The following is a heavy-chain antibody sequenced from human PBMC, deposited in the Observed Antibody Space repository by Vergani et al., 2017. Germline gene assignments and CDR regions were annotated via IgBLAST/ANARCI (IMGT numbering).Heavy chain of an antibody. CDR1: GGSISSGGYS. V-gene: IGHV4-30-2*01. CDR3: ARDSSYCSSTSCHYWFDP. J-gene: IGHJ5*02. D-gene: IGHD2-2*01. Sequence: QLQLQESGPGLVKPSQTLSLTCAVSGGSISSGGYSWSWIRQPPGKGLEWIGYIYHSGSTDYNPSLKSRVTISVDRSKNQFSLKLSSVTAADTAVYYCARDSSYCSSTSCHYWFDPGGQGTLVTVSS. CDR2: IYHSGST.